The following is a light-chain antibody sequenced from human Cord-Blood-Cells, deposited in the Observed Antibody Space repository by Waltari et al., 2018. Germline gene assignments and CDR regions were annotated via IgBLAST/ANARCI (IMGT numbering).Light chain of an antibody. CDR3: SSYTSSSTLV. CDR2: EVS. Sequence: QSALTPPASVSGSPGQSITISGTRPSSDVGAYNYVPCYQQHPGQAPKLRIYEVSNRPSGVSPRFSGSTSGNTSSLTIFGLQAEDEADYYCSSYTSSSTLVFGTGTKVTVL. V-gene: IGLV2-14*01. CDR1: SSDVGAYNY. J-gene: IGLJ1*01.